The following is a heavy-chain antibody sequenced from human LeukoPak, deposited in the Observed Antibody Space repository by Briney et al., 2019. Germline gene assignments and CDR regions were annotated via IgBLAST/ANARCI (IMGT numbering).Heavy chain of an antibody. V-gene: IGHV3-7*04. J-gene: IGHJ4*02. D-gene: IGHD5-18*01. CDR3: ARDRIQLWSHDY. CDR2: IKPDGREK. Sequence: GGALRLSCAASGFTFSGYWRSWVRQAPGKGLEWVANIKPDGREKYYVDSVKGRFTISRDNAKNSLYLQMNGLRAEDTAVYYCARDRIQLWSHDYWGQGTLVTVSS. CDR1: GFTFSGYW.